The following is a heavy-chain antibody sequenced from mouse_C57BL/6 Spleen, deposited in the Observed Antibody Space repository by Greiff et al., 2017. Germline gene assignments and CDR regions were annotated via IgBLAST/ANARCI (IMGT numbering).Heavy chain of an antibody. CDR3: ARGSHRGAMDY. CDR1: GFTFSDYY. V-gene: IGHV5-16*01. Sequence: EVKLMESEGGLVQPGSSMKLSCTASGFTFSDYYMAWVRQVPETGLEWVANINYDGSSTYYLDSLKSRFIISRDNAKNILYLQRSSLKSEDTSTYYCARGSHRGAMDYWGQGTSVTVSS. J-gene: IGHJ4*01. CDR2: INYDGSST.